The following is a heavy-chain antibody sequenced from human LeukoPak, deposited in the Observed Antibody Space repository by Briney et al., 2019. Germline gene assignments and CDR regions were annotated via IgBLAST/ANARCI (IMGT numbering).Heavy chain of an antibody. V-gene: IGHV4-30-2*01. CDR2: IYHSGST. Sequence: PSETLSLTCAVFGGSISSGGYSWSWIRQPPGKGLEWIGYIYHSGSTYYNPSLKSRVTISVDRSKNQFSLKLSSVTAADTAVYYCARAIFGVVITLNYYYYMDVWGKGTTVTVSS. CDR3: ARAIFGVVITLNYYYYMDV. CDR1: GGSISSGGYS. J-gene: IGHJ6*03. D-gene: IGHD3-3*01.